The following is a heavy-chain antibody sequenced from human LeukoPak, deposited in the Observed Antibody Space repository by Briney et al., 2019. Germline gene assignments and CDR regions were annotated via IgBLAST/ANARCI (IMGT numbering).Heavy chain of an antibody. CDR1: GGSISNTDYY. D-gene: IGHD6-19*01. CDR3: ATQGSSGWYQGFDY. Sequence: KTSETLSLTCAVSGGSISNTDYYWGWIRQTPGKGLEWIGSIYYSGSPYYHPSLKSRVTISVDTSKNQFSLKFTSVTAADTAVYYCATQGSSGWYQGFDYWGQGTLVTVSS. V-gene: IGHV4-39*01. J-gene: IGHJ4*02. CDR2: IYYSGSP.